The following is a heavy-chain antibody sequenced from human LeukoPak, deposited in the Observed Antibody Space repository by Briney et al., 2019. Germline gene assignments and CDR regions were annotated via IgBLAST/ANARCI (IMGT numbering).Heavy chain of an antibody. Sequence: ASVKVSCTASGGTFSSYAISWVRQAPGQGLEWMGGIIPIFGTANYAQKFQGRVTITTDDTPSTAYMELNSPRSDDTAVYFCAQGASKLGFDYWGQGTLVTVSS. J-gene: IGHJ4*02. V-gene: IGHV1-69*05. CDR3: AQGASKLGFDY. CDR1: GGTFSSYA. D-gene: IGHD6-13*01. CDR2: IIPIFGTA.